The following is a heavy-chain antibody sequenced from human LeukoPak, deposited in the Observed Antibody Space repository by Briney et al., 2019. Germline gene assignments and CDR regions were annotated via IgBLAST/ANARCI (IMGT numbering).Heavy chain of an antibody. CDR3: AGAYDSAVFDY. Sequence: PSQTLSLTCTVSGGSFSSGDYYWTWIRQPPGKGLEWIGFIYYSGTTHYNPSLKSRVTISADTSKSRFSLKLSSVTAADTAVYYCAGAYDSAVFDYWGQGTLVTVSS. CDR2: IYYSGTT. V-gene: IGHV4-30-4*08. CDR1: GGSFSSGDYY. D-gene: IGHD3-22*01. J-gene: IGHJ4*02.